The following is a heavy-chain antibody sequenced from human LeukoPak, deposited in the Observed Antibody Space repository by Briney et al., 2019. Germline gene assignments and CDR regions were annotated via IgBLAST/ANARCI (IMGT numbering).Heavy chain of an antibody. CDR1: GYTFTSYD. CDR3: ARGLKNRGVYYYYMDV. Sequence: ASVKVSCKASGYTFTSYDINWVRQASGQGLEWMGWMNPNSGNTGYAQKFQGRVTMTRNTSISTANMELSSLRSEDTAVYYCARGLKNRGVYYYYMDVWGKGTTVTLSS. CDR2: MNPNSGNT. J-gene: IGHJ6*03. D-gene: IGHD3-10*01. V-gene: IGHV1-8*01.